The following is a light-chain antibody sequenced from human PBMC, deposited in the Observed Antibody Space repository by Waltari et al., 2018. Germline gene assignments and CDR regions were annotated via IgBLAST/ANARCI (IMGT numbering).Light chain of an antibody. J-gene: IGKJ3*01. CDR1: QHITNY. Sequence: DIELTQSPSSLSASVGDRVTITCRASQHITNYLNWYKQKPGKAPNPLIHDASNFETGVPSRFSGSQSGTEFTLTISSLLPEDVATYYCQRYDNRPTFAFGPGTKVEIK. V-gene: IGKV1-33*01. CDR3: QRYDNRPTFA. CDR2: DAS.